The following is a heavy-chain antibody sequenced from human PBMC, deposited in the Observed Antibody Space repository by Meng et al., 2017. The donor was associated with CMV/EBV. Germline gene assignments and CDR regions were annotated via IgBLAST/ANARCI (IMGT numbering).Heavy chain of an antibody. D-gene: IGHD3-3*01. CDR3: AKDDFWSGYYAGVLQY. CDR2: ISGSGGST. CDR1: GFTFSSYA. Sequence: GESLKISCAASGFTFSSYAMSWVRQAPGKGLEWVSAISGSGGSTYYADSVKGRFTISRDKSKNTLYLQMNSLRAEDTAVYYGAKDDFWSGYYAGVLQYWGQGTLVTVSS. V-gene: IGHV3-23*01. J-gene: IGHJ4*02.